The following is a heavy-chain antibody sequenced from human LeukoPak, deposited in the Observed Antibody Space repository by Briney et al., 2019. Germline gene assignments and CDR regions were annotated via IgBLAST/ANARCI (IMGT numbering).Heavy chain of an antibody. D-gene: IGHD6-19*01. CDR3: ARGDSSGWYYFDY. CDR1: GYTFTSYG. J-gene: IGHJ4*02. CDR2: ISAYNGNT. Sequence: ASVKVSCKASGYTFTSYGINWVQQAPGQGLEWMGWISAYNGNTHYAQMLQGRVTMTTDTSTSTAYMELRSLRSDDTAVYYCARGDSSGWYYFDYWGQGTLVTVSS. V-gene: IGHV1-18*01.